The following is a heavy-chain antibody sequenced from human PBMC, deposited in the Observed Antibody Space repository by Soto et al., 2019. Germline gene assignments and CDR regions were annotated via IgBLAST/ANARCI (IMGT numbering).Heavy chain of an antibody. V-gene: IGHV4-39*02. Sequence: SETLSLTCTVSGDSITSNSYFWAWIRQPPGKGLEWIGSIYYRGNTYYNPSLKSRVTISVDTSKNQFSLKLSSVTAADTAVYYCAREGGGYCSGGSCQVDYWGQGTLVTVS. CDR2: IYYRGNT. J-gene: IGHJ4*02. CDR1: GDSITSNSYF. CDR3: AREGGGYCSGGSCQVDY. D-gene: IGHD2-15*01.